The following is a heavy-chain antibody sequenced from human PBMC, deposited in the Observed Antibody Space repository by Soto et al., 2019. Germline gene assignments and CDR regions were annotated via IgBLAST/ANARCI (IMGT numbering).Heavy chain of an antibody. CDR1: GYSFTSYW. D-gene: IGHD3-10*01. V-gene: IGHV5-10-1*01. Sequence: EVQLVQSGAEVKKPGESLRISCKGSGYSFTSYWISWVRQMPGKGLEWMGRIDPSDSYTNYSPSFQGHVTISADKSISHGCLQWSRLKATDTAMYYCARDCHVARGAMWVQVAPWGQSTVATVTS. CDR2: IDPSDSYT. CDR3: ARDCHVARGAMWVQVAP. J-gene: IGHJ5*02.